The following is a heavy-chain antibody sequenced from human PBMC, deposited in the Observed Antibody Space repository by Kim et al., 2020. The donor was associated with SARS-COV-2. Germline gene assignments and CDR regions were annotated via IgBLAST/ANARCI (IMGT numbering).Heavy chain of an antibody. J-gene: IGHJ4*02. CDR1: GGSISSYY. V-gene: IGHV4-59*13. Sequence: SETLSLTCTVSGGSISSYYWSWIRQPPGKGLEWIGYIYYSGSTNYNPSLKSRVTISVDTSKNQFSLKLSSVTAADTAVYYCARHGPPDYYDSSGYYAIDYWGQGTLVTVSS. D-gene: IGHD3-22*01. CDR2: IYYSGST. CDR3: ARHGPPDYYDSSGYYAIDY.